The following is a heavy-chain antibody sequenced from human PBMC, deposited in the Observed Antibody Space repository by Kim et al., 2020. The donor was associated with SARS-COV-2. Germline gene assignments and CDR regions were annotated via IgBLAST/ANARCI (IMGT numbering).Heavy chain of an antibody. CDR3: ARVRTTMIVVVMYFNY. D-gene: IGHD3-22*01. Sequence: SETLSLTCTVSGGSISSGGYYWSWIRQHPGKGLEWIVYIYYSGSTYYNPSLKSRVTISVDTTKNQFSLKLSSVTAADTAVYYGARVRTTMIVVVMYFNYGGQGTLAAASA. V-gene: IGHV4-31*03. CDR2: IYYSGST. J-gene: IGHJ4*02. CDR1: GGSISSGGYY.